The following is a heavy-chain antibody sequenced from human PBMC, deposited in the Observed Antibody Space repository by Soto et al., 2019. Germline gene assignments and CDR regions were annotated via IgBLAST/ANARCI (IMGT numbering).Heavy chain of an antibody. CDR1: GYTFTSYG. J-gene: IGHJ4*02. D-gene: IGHD6-19*01. Sequence: ASVKVSCKASGYTFTSYGISWVRQAPGQGLEWMGWISAYNGNTNYAQKLQGRVTMTPDPSTSTAYMELRSLRSDDTAVYYCASSLKSSGWYDYWGQGTLVTVSS. V-gene: IGHV1-18*01. CDR3: ASSLKSSGWYDY. CDR2: ISAYNGNT.